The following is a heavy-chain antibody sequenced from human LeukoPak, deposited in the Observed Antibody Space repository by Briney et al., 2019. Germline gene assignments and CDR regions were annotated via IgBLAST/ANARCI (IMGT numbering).Heavy chain of an antibody. D-gene: IGHD3-10*01. CDR1: GFTFSSYA. CDR3: AKGAYYHGSGRYFDY. Sequence: GGSLRLSCAASGFTFSSYAMNRVRQAPGKGLEWVSAISGSGGATYYAGSVKGRFTMSRDNSKNTLYLQMNSLRAEDTAVYYCAKGAYYHGSGRYFDYWGQGTLVTVPS. CDR2: ISGSGGAT. V-gene: IGHV3-23*01. J-gene: IGHJ4*02.